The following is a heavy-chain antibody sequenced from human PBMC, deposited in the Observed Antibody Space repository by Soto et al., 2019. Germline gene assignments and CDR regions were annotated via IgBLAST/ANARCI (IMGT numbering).Heavy chain of an antibody. CDR2: IKGDGSGI. J-gene: IGHJ5*02. V-gene: IGHV3-74*01. Sequence: EVQLLESGGGLVPPGGSLRLSCAASGFIFSGYWMHWVRQAPGKGLVWVSRIKGDGSGISYADSVKGRFTISRDNVKKTLYLKMNSLRAEDTAVYYCARAICSGGRCFLLDLWGKGTLVTVSS. CDR1: GFIFSGYW. CDR3: ARAICSGGRCFLLDL. D-gene: IGHD2-15*01.